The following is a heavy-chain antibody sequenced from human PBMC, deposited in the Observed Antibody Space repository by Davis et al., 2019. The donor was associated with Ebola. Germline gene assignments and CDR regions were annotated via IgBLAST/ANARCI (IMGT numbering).Heavy chain of an antibody. D-gene: IGHD1-26*01. Sequence: GESLKISCAASGFTFSNYDMSWVRHVPGKGLEWVSTISASEGHTHYSDSVRGRFTISRDNSKNTLYLQMNSLRVEDTAVYYCVGGRGWLPEYWGQGTLVSVSS. V-gene: IGHV3-23*01. CDR1: GFTFSNYD. CDR2: ISASEGHT. CDR3: VGGRGWLPEY. J-gene: IGHJ4*02.